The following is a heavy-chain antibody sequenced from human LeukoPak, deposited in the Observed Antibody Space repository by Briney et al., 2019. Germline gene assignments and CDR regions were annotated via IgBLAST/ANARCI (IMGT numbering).Heavy chain of an antibody. D-gene: IGHD1-26*01. Sequence: SETLSLTCSVSGGSIRSYYWNWIRQPPGKGLEWMGYIHYTGSTNYNPSLNSRVTISIDTSKNQFSLKLNSVTAADTAIYYCARESSGSLDWFDPWGQGTLVTVSS. J-gene: IGHJ5*02. CDR1: GGSIRSYY. CDR2: IHYTGST. CDR3: ARESSGSLDWFDP. V-gene: IGHV4-59*01.